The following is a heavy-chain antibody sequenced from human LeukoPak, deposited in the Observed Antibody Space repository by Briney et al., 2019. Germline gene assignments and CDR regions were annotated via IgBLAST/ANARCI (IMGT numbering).Heavy chain of an antibody. J-gene: IGHJ4*02. D-gene: IGHD6-19*01. CDR1: GFTFSSYA. V-gene: IGHV3-23*01. CDR3: AKDLSPGIAVAGYFDY. CDR2: ISGSGGST. Sequence: LSGGSLRLSCAASGFTFSSYAMSWVRQAPVKGLEWVSAISGSGGSTYYADSVKGRFTISRDNSKNTLYLQMNSLRAEDTAVYYCAKDLSPGIAVAGYFDYWGQGTLVTVSS.